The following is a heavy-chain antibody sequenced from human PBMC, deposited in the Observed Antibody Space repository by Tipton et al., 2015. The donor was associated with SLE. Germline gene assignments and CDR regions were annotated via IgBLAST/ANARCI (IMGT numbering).Heavy chain of an antibody. J-gene: IGHJ6*03. CDR1: GFTVSSNY. D-gene: IGHD6-13*01. CDR3: ATESYSSSWSRDYYYMDV. V-gene: IGHV3-53*01. CDR2: IYSGGST. Sequence: SLRLSCAASGFTVSSNYMSWVRQAPGKGLEWVSVIYSGGSTYYADSVKGRFTISRDNSKNTLYLQMNSLRAEDTAVYYCATESYSSSWSRDYYYMDVWGKGTTVTVSS.